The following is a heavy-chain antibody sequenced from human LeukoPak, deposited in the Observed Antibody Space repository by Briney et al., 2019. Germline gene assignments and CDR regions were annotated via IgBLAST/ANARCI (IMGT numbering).Heavy chain of an antibody. J-gene: IGHJ5*02. V-gene: IGHV3-30*18. CDR1: GFTFSSYG. Sequence: PGRSLRLSCAASGFTFSSYGMHWVRQAPGKGLEWVAVISYDGSNKYYADSVKGRFTISRDNSKNTLYLQMDSLRAEDTAVYYCAKTLGYSGYFSPWGQGTLVTVSS. D-gene: IGHD3-22*01. CDR2: ISYDGSNK. CDR3: AKTLGYSGYFSP.